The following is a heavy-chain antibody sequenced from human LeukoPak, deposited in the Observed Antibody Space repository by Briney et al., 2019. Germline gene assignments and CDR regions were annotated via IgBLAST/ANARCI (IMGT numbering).Heavy chain of an antibody. CDR1: GFTFSTYN. CDR3: ARGYYGSGSYYEFDY. J-gene: IGHJ4*02. V-gene: IGHV3-21*01. CDR2: ISSSSSSYI. Sequence: GGSLRLSCAASGFTFSTYNMNWVRQAPGKGLEWVSSISSSSSSYIYYADSVKGRFTISRDNAKNSLYLQMNSLRAEDTAVYYCARGYYGSGSYYEFDYWGQGTLVTVSS. D-gene: IGHD3-10*01.